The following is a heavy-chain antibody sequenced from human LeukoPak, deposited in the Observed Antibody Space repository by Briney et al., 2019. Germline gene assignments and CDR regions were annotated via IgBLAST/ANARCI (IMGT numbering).Heavy chain of an antibody. Sequence: HPGGSLRLSCAASGVTFSGYAMHWVRQAPGKGLEWVAVISYDGSNKYYADSVKGRFTISRDNSKNTLYLQMNSLRAEDTAVYYCARASFPLGGVIYYFDYWGQGTLVTVSS. J-gene: IGHJ4*02. CDR3: ARASFPLGGVIYYFDY. V-gene: IGHV3-30-3*01. CDR2: ISYDGSNK. D-gene: IGHD3-16*02. CDR1: GVTFSGYA.